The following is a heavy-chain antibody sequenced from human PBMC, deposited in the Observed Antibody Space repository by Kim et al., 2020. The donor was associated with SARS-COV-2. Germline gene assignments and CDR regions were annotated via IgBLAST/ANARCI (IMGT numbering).Heavy chain of an antibody. Sequence: PCLTVRVTISVDTSKKQFSLKRSSVTAADTAVYYCARAASSGWNNNWFDPWGQGTLVTVSS. D-gene: IGHD6-19*01. CDR3: ARAASSGWNNNWFDP. V-gene: IGHV4-34*01. J-gene: IGHJ5*02.